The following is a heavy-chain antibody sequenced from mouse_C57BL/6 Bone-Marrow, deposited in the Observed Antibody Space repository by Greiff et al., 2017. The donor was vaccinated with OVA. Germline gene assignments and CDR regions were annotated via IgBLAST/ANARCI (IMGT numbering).Heavy chain of an antibody. CDR2: INPSNGGT. CDR3: ARYPYYYGSSYRAMDY. Sequence: QVQLQQPGTELVKPGASVKLSCKASGYTFTSYWMHWVKQRPGQGLEWIGNINPSNGGTNYNEKFKSKATLTVDKSSSTAYMQLSSLTSEDSAVYYCARYPYYYGSSYRAMDYWGQGTSVTVSS. J-gene: IGHJ4*01. CDR1: GYTFTSYW. V-gene: IGHV1-53*01. D-gene: IGHD1-1*01.